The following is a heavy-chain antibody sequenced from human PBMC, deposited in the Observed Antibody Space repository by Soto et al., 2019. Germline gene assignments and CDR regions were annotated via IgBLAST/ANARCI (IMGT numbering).Heavy chain of an antibody. CDR1: GDSVSSNSAA. CDR2: TYYRSKWYN. J-gene: IGHJ6*02. Sequence: QTLSLTCAISGDSVSSNSAAWNWIRQSPSRGLEWLGRTYYRSKWYNDYAVSVKSRITINPDTSKNQFSLQLNSVTPEDTAVYYCARDWGILYISYPPDYHCYLIYFSAQGTTDLDSS. V-gene: IGHV6-1*01. D-gene: IGHD6-6*01. CDR3: ARDWGILYISYPPDYHCYLIYF.